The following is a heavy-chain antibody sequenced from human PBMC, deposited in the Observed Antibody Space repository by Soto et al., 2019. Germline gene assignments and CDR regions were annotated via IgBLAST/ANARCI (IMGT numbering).Heavy chain of an antibody. CDR1: GGSISGHY. CDR2: IFYSGST. Sequence: PSETLSLTCTVSGGSISGHYWTWIRQPPGKGPEWIGYIFYSGSTNYNPSLKSRVTISVDTSKNQFSLKLSSVTAADTAVYYCARVGSSGWSPDYWGPGTLVTVSS. V-gene: IGHV4-59*11. J-gene: IGHJ4*02. CDR3: ARVGSSGWSPDY. D-gene: IGHD6-19*01.